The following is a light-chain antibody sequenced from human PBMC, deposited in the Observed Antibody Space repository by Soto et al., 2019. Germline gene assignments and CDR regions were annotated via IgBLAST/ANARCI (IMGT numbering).Light chain of an antibody. CDR3: QQYYSFPYT. Sequence: DTVMTQSPASLAVSLGERATINCKPSQSVLHSSNNKSYVAWYQQKPGQPPKLLIYRASTRESGVPHRFSGSGSATDFTLTISSLQAEDFATYYCQQYYSFPYTFGQGTKLEIK. CDR2: RAS. J-gene: IGKJ2*01. CDR1: QSVLHSSNNKSY. V-gene: IGKV4-1*01.